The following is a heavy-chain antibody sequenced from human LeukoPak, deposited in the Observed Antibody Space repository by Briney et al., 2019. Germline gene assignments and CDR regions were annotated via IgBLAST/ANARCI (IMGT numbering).Heavy chain of an antibody. CDR1: GFTFSSYA. CDR3: AISYDTRADYYYGMDV. V-gene: IGHV3-30-3*01. D-gene: IGHD5-12*01. Sequence: GGSLRLSCAASGFTFSSYAMHWVRQAPGKGLEWVAVISDDGGHKYYADSVEGRFTISRDNAKNSLYLQMNSLRAEDTAVYYCAISYDTRADYYYGMDVWGQGTTVTVSS. J-gene: IGHJ6*02. CDR2: ISDDGGHK.